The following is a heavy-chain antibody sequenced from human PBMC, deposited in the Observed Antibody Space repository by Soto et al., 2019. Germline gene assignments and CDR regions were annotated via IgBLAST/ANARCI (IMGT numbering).Heavy chain of an antibody. CDR1: GGSFSGYY. CDR3: ARGYCSGGSCYSVDY. V-gene: IGHV4-34*01. CDR2: INHSGST. D-gene: IGHD2-15*01. J-gene: IGHJ4*02. Sequence: SETLSLTCAVYGGSFSGYYWSWIRQPPGKGLEWIGEINHSGSTNYNPSLKSRVTISVDTSKNQFSLKLSSVTAADTAVYYCARGYCSGGSCYSVDYWGQGTLVT.